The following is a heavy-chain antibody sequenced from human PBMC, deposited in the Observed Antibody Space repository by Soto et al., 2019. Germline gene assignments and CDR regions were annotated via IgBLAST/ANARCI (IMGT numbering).Heavy chain of an antibody. CDR3: GRCNSGNDRIYYYYAIDV. CDR2: IDPGDSYT. CDR1: GYNFTSYW. Sequence: GEPLKISCKDSGYNFTSYWITWVRQMPGKGLEWIGKIDPGDSYTVYNPSFQGHVIISVDKYISTDYPQWSSLRASDTAIYYWGRCNSGNDRIYYYYAIDVWGQGSTVTVSS. D-gene: IGHD1-1*01. V-gene: IGHV5-10-1*01. J-gene: IGHJ6*02.